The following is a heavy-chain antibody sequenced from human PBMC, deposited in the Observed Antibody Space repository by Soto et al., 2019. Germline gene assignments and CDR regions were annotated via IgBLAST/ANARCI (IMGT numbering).Heavy chain of an antibody. V-gene: IGHV4-31*03. CDR1: GGSISSGGYY. Sequence: QVQLQESGPGLVKPSQTLSLTCTVSGGSISSGGYYWSWIRQHPGKGLEWIGYIYYSGSTYYNPSLKSRVNISVDTSKNQFSLKLSSVTAADTAVYYCASNDDSSGYYPPFFDYWGQGTLVTVSS. CDR3: ASNDDSSGYYPPFFDY. J-gene: IGHJ4*02. CDR2: IYYSGST. D-gene: IGHD3-22*01.